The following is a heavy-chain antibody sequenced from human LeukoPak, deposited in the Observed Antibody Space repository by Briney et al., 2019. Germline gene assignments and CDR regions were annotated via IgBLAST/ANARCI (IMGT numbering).Heavy chain of an antibody. CDR3: ATSAGSSSSWEFDY. Sequence: GGSLKISCKGSGNGFTSYWMGWGRQMPGKGVEWRWFIYFGESHTRYSPSFQGQVTISADKAISTSYLEWSSLKASDTAIYYCATSAGSSSSWEFDYWGQGTLVTVSS. J-gene: IGHJ4*02. V-gene: IGHV5-51*01. CDR1: GNGFTSYW. CDR2: IYFGESHT. D-gene: IGHD6-13*01.